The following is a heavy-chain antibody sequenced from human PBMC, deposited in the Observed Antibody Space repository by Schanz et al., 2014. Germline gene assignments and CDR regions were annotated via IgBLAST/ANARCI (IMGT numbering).Heavy chain of an antibody. V-gene: IGHV3-74*01. CDR1: GFTFSSYW. Sequence: EVQLVESGGGFVQPGGSLRLSCAASGFTFSSYWMHWVRQAPGKGLGCVSRINSDWSTTIYADSVKGRFTISRDNAKNTLYPQMNSLRAEDTAVYYCARPLGPNYYYYGLDVWGQGTTVTVSS. J-gene: IGHJ6*02. CDR2: INSDWSTT. CDR3: ARPLGPNYYYYGLDV.